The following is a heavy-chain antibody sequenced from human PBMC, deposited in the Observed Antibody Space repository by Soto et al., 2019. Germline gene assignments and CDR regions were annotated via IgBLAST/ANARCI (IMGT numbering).Heavy chain of an antibody. CDR1: GGSISSSCYY. CDR2: IYYSGST. Sequence: SETLSLTCTVSGGSISSSCYYWGWIRQPPGKGLEWIGSIYYSGSTYYNPSLKSRVTISVDTSKNQFSLKLSSVTAADTAVYYCARAKTYFDYWGQGTLVTVSS. V-gene: IGHV4-39*07. CDR3: ARAKTYFDY. J-gene: IGHJ4*02.